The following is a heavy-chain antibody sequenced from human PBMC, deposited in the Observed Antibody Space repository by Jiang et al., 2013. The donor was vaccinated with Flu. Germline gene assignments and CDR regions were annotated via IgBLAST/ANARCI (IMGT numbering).Heavy chain of an antibody. V-gene: IGHV3-23*01. J-gene: IGHJ4*02. D-gene: IGHD4-17*01. CDR2: ISGSGGST. CDR3: AKEADDYGDYRGVFDY. Sequence: ASGFTFSSYAMSWVRQAPGKGLEWVSAISGSGGSTYYADSVKGRFTISRDNSKNTLYLQMNSLRAEDTAVYYCAKEADDYGDYRGVFDYWGQGTLVTVSS. CDR1: GFTFSSYA.